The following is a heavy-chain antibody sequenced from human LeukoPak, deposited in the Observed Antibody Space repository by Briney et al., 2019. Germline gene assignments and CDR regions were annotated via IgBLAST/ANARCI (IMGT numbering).Heavy chain of an antibody. CDR1: GFTSSSYA. Sequence: GGSLRLSCAASGFTSSSYAMHWVRQAPGKGLEWVAVISYDGNNKYYADSVKGRFTISRDNSKNTLYLQMNSLRAEDTAVYYCARDYYVWGSSPTAFDYWGQGTLVTVSS. CDR3: ARDYYVWGSSPTAFDY. CDR2: ISYDGNNK. D-gene: IGHD3-16*01. V-gene: IGHV3-30-3*01. J-gene: IGHJ4*02.